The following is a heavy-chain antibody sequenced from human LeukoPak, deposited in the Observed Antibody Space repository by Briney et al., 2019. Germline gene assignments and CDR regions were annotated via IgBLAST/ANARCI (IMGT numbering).Heavy chain of an antibody. CDR2: ISYDGSNK. V-gene: IGHV3-30*18. Sequence: GGSLRLSCAASGFTFSSYGMHWVRQAPGKGLEWVAVISYDGSNKYYADSVKGRFTISRDNSKNTLYLQMSSLRAEDTAVYYCAKDQVDIVATTPDYWGQGTLVTVSS. CDR1: GFTFSSYG. D-gene: IGHD5-12*01. CDR3: AKDQVDIVATTPDY. J-gene: IGHJ4*02.